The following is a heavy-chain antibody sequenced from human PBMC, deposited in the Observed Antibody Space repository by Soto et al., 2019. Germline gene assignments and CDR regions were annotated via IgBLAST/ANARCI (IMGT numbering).Heavy chain of an antibody. D-gene: IGHD3-10*01. CDR1: GFTLSSYS. V-gene: IGHV3-48*02. Sequence: EVPLVESGGGLVQPGGSLRLSCAASGFTLSSYSMNWVRQAPGKGLEWVSYISSSNSIIYYADSVKGRFTISRDNAKNSLYLQMNTPRDEDTAVYYCGGSGSSPYYYYYGMDVWGQGTTVTVSS. CDR2: ISSSNSII. CDR3: GGSGSSPYYYYYGMDV. J-gene: IGHJ6*02.